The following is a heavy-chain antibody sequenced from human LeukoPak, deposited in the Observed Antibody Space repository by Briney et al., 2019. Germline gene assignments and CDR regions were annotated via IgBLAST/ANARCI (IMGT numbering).Heavy chain of an antibody. Sequence: TGGSLRLSCAASGFPLGSYAMSWVRQAPGKGLEWVSTVSGTGETTYYADSVKGRFNISRDNSKNTLYLQKNSLRPDDTAIYYCAKGHPNYYDNSGYDYWGQGTLVTVSS. D-gene: IGHD3-22*01. CDR2: VSGTGETT. V-gene: IGHV3-23*01. CDR3: AKGHPNYYDNSGYDY. CDR1: GFPLGSYA. J-gene: IGHJ4*02.